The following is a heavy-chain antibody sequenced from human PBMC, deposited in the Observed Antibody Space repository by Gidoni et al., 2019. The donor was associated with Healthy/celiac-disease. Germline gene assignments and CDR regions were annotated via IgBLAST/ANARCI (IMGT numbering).Heavy chain of an antibody. CDR1: GGSISRGSYY. Sequence: QVQLQESGPGLVKPSQTLYLTCTVSGGSISRGSYYWSWIRQPAGKGLEWIGRIYTSGSTNYNPSLKSRVTISVDTSKNQFSLKLSSVTAADTAVYYCARGTFYDSSGYYFYLDYWGQGTLVTVSS. CDR2: IYTSGST. CDR3: ARGTFYDSSGYYFYLDY. V-gene: IGHV4-61*02. J-gene: IGHJ4*02. D-gene: IGHD3-22*01.